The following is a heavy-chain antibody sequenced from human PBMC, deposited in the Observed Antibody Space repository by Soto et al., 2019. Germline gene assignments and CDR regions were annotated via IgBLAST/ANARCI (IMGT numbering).Heavy chain of an antibody. Sequence: GGSLRLSFAASGYTFSSYAMSWVRQTPVKGLEWVSAISGSGGSTSYAESVKGRFTISRDNSKNKMYLQRKRLRAEDKAVYYCAKCSSRWYVGGVDVWGQATTLTVSS. CDR2: ISGSGGST. CDR3: AKCSSRWYVGGVDV. D-gene: IGHD6-13*01. J-gene: IGHJ6*02. V-gene: IGHV3-23*01. CDR1: GYTFSSYA.